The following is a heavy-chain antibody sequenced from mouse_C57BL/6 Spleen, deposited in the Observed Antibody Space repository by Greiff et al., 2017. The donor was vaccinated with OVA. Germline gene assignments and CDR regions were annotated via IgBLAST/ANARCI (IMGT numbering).Heavy chain of an antibody. CDR3: ARPLTGTSLYFDV. Sequence: QVQLQQPGAELVKPGASVKLSCKASGYTFTSYWMHWVKQRPGRCLEWIGRIDPNSGGTKYNEKFKSKATLTVDKPSSTAYMQLSSLTSEDSAVYYCARPLTGTSLYFDVWGTGTTVTVSS. D-gene: IGHD4-1*01. J-gene: IGHJ1*03. CDR2: IDPNSGGT. CDR1: GYTFTSYW. V-gene: IGHV1-72*01.